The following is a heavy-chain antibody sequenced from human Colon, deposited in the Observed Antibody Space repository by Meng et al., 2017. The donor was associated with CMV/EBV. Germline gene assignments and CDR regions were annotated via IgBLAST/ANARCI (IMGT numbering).Heavy chain of an antibody. D-gene: IGHD2-2*01. Sequence: SETLSLTCNVSGDSVSSSYWHWIRQSPGKGLEWIGYIYYTVTSNYNPSLKSRATLSVDTSKNQISLRLTSVTAADTAVYYCARGRYCSSTSCFPFEHWGQGALVPFSS. CDR1: GDSVSSSY. J-gene: IGHJ4*02. V-gene: IGHV4-59*02. CDR3: ARGRYCSSTSCFPFEH. CDR2: IYYTVTS.